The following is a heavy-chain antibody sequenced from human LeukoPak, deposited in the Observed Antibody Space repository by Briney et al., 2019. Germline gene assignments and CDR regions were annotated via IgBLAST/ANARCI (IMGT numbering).Heavy chain of an antibody. Sequence: GGSLRLSCAASGFTFSSYSMNWVRQAPGKGLEWVSYITGSSTTIYYADSVKGRFTISRDNAKNSLYLQMDSLRAEDTALYYCARDVNGFSSTWYEYWGQGTLVTVSS. CDR2: ITGSSTTI. CDR3: ARDVNGFSSTWYEY. D-gene: IGHD6-13*01. V-gene: IGHV3-48*01. J-gene: IGHJ4*02. CDR1: GFTFSSYS.